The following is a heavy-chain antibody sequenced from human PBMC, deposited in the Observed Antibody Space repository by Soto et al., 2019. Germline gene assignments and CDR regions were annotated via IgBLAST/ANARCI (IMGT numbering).Heavy chain of an antibody. CDR3: ARDSTYSSTWYNGLDV. CDR1: GYSLSSNSAG. Sequence: SQTLSLTCAVSGYSLSSNSAGWNWIRQSPSRGLEWLGRTYYRSRWYNDYAVSVKGRININPDTSKNQFSLQLHSVTPEDTAVYYCARDSTYSSTWYNGLDVWGQGTTVTVSS. D-gene: IGHD6-13*01. CDR2: TYYRSRWYN. J-gene: IGHJ6*02. V-gene: IGHV6-1*01.